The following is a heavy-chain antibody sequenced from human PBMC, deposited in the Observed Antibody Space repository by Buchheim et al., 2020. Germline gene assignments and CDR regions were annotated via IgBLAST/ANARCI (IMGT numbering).Heavy chain of an antibody. CDR3: ARDPYSSSWSAEYFQH. J-gene: IGHJ1*01. CDR2: IKQDGSEK. Sequence: EVQLVESGGGLVQPGGSLRLSCAASGFTFSSYWMSWVRQAPGKGLEWVANIKQDGSEKHYVDSVKGRFTISRDNAKHSLYPQMNSLRAEDTAVYYCARDPYSSSWSAEYFQHWGQGTL. D-gene: IGHD6-13*01. V-gene: IGHV3-7*03. CDR1: GFTFSSYW.